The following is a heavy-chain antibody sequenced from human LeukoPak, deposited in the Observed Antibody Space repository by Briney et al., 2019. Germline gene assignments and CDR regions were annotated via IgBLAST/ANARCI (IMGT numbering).Heavy chain of an antibody. V-gene: IGHV1-2*06. CDR2: INPNSGGT. J-gene: IGHJ4*02. CDR1: GYTFTGYY. D-gene: IGHD1-26*01. CDR3: ARRGPPAYSGSYYVDY. Sequence: ASVKVSCKASGYTFTGYYMHWVRQAPGQGPEWMGRINPNSGGTNYAQKFQGRVTMTRDTSISTAYMELSRLRSDDTAVYYCARRGPPAYSGSYYVDYWGQGTLVTVSS.